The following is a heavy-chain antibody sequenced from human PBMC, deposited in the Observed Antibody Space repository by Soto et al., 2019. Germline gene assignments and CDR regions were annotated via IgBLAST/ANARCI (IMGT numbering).Heavy chain of an antibody. J-gene: IGHJ6*03. V-gene: IGHV1-24*01. CDR1: GYTLTELS. CDR3: ATPPATDQSNPYYYYYMDV. D-gene: IGHD2-15*01. Sequence: ASVKVSCKVSGYTLTELSMHWVRQAPGKGLEWMGGFDPEDGETIYAQKFQGRVTMTEDTSTDTAYMELSSLRSEDTAVYYCATPPATDQSNPYYYYYMDVWGKGTTVTVSS. CDR2: FDPEDGET.